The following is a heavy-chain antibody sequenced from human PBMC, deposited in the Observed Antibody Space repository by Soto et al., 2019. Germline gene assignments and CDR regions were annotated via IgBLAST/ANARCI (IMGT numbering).Heavy chain of an antibody. CDR2: INHSGST. D-gene: IGHD6-19*01. J-gene: IGHJ3*02. Sequence: SETLSLTCAVYGGSFSGYYWSWIRQPPGKGLEWIGEINHSGSTNYNPSLKSRVTISVDTSKNQFSLKLSSVTAADTAVYYCAAGAGIFPDAFDIWGQGTMVTVSS. CDR1: GGSFSGYY. CDR3: AAGAGIFPDAFDI. V-gene: IGHV4-34*01.